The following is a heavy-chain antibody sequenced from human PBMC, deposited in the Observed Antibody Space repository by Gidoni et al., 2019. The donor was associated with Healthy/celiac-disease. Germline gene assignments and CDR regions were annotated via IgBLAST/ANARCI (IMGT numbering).Heavy chain of an antibody. CDR2: INPSGGST. CDR3: ARATPYCSSTSCYMAGHYYYYYGMDV. Sequence: QVQLVQSGAEVKKPGASVKVSCKASGYTFPSYYMHWVRQATGQGLEWMGIINPSGGSTSYAQKFQGRVTMTRDTSTSTVYMELSSLRSEDTAVYYCARATPYCSSTSCYMAGHYYYYYGMDVWGQGTTVTVSS. V-gene: IGHV1-46*03. CDR1: GYTFPSYY. J-gene: IGHJ6*02. D-gene: IGHD2-2*02.